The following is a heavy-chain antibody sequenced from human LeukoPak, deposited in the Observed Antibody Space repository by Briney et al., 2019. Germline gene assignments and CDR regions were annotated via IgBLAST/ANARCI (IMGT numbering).Heavy chain of an antibody. Sequence: ASVKVSCKASGYTFTSYGISWVRQAPGQGLEWVGWISAYNGNTNYAQKLQGRVTMTTDTSTSTAYMELRSLRSDDTAVYYCARDSKDGYNSDYWGQGTLVTVSS. CDR1: GYTFTSYG. CDR3: ARDSKDGYNSDY. D-gene: IGHD5-24*01. J-gene: IGHJ4*02. V-gene: IGHV1-18*01. CDR2: ISAYNGNT.